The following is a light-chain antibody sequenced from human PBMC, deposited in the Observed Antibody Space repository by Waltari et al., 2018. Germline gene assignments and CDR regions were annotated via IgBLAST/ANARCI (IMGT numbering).Light chain of an antibody. CDR2: DVS. Sequence: QSALTQPASVSGSPGQSITISCTGTNSDIDAYDYVSWYQHHQGKAPKLLLYDVSGRSSGISTRFSGSKSDNTASLTISGLQDEDEADYYCSSYATSNTVVFGGGTKVTVL. J-gene: IGLJ2*01. CDR3: SSYATSNTVV. CDR1: NSDIDAYDY. V-gene: IGLV2-14*03.